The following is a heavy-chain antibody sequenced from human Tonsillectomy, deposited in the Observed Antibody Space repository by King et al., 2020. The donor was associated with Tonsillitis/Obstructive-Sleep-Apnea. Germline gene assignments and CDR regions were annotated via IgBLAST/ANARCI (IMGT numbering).Heavy chain of an antibody. CDR2: SSAYNGHT. CDR3: ARYSMSHYYDSSAYYTFDY. V-gene: IGHV1-18*01. Sequence: QLVQSGAEVKKPGASVKVSCKASGYTFTNYGISWVRQAPGQGLERMGWSSAYNGHTNSAQKLQGRVTMTTDTSTSTAFMELRSLRSDDTAVYYCARYSMSHYYDSSAYYTFDYWGQGTLVTVSS. J-gene: IGHJ4*02. D-gene: IGHD3-22*01. CDR1: GYTFTNYG.